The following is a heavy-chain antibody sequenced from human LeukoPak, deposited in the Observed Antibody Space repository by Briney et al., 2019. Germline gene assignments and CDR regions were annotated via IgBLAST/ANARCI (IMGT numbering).Heavy chain of an antibody. Sequence: ASVKVSCKASGYTFTSYDINWVRQATGQGLEWMGWMNPNSGNTGYAQKFQGRVTMTRNTSISTAYMELSSLGSEDTAVYYCAASFWGSYTADYWGQGTLVTVSS. CDR2: MNPNSGNT. D-gene: IGHD3-16*01. J-gene: IGHJ4*02. CDR1: GYTFTSYD. CDR3: AASFWGSYTADY. V-gene: IGHV1-8*01.